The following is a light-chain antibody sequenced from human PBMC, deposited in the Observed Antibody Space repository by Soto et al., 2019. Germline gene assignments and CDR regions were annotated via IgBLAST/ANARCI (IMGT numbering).Light chain of an antibody. V-gene: IGKV3-20*01. CDR1: QSISSSY. J-gene: IGKJ5*01. CDR3: QQYGSSPIT. Sequence: EIVLTQSPGTLSLSPGEGGTLSCRASQSISSSYLAWYQQKPGQSPRLLIYAASSRATGIPDRFSGSGSGTDFTLTISRLEPEDFAVYYCQQYGSSPITFGQGTRLEIK. CDR2: AAS.